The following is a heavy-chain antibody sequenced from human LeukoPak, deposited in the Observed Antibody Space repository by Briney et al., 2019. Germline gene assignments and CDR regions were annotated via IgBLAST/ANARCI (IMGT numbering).Heavy chain of an antibody. D-gene: IGHD3-22*01. CDR1: GGSISSSSYY. J-gene: IGHJ4*02. CDR2: IYYSGST. CDR3: ARHPDPYDSSGYFDY. V-gene: IGHV4-39*01. Sequence: SETLSLTCTVSGGSISSSSYYWGWIRQPPGTGLEWIGSIYYSGSTYYNPSLKSRVTISVDTSKNQFSLKLSSVTAADTAVYYCARHPDPYDSSGYFDYWGQGTLVTVSS.